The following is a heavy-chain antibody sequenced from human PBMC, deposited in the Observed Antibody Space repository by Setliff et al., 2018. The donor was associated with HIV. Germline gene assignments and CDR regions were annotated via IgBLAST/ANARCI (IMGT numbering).Heavy chain of an antibody. Sequence: GASVKVSCKASGYPFSGYYMHWVRQAPGQGLEWMGRINPNSGGTNYAQKFQGRVTMTRDTSISTAYMELSRLRSDDTAVYYCATEGAGGSYQRASALDVWGQGTMVTVSS. CDR1: GYPFSGYY. V-gene: IGHV1-2*06. CDR3: ATEGAGGSYQRASALDV. CDR2: INPNSGGT. D-gene: IGHD1-26*01. J-gene: IGHJ3*01.